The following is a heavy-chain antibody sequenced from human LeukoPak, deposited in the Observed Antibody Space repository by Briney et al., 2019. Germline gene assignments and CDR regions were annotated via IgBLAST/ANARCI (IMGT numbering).Heavy chain of an antibody. CDR3: ARSIVVVTGLDF. Sequence: GGSLRLSCAASGFDVSINYMNWIRQSPEKGLEWVSIIHNDGSTYYADSVKGRFTISRDNSKNTLYLQMNSLRAEDTAVYYCARSIVVVTGLDFWGQGTLVTVSS. D-gene: IGHD2-21*02. V-gene: IGHV3-66*02. J-gene: IGHJ4*02. CDR1: GFDVSINY. CDR2: IHNDGST.